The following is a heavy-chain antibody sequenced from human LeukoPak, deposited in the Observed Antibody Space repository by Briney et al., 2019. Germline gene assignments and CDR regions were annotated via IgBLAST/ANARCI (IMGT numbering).Heavy chain of an antibody. D-gene: IGHD5-18*01. CDR2: ISSNIGGT. V-gene: IGHV3-23*01. Sequence: GGSLRLSCAASGFTFSSYAMTWVRQAPGRGLQWVSTISSNIGGTYYTDSVKGRFIISRDNSKNTLYLQMNSLRAEDTAVYYCARVPYSYGYSDYWGQGTLVTVSS. J-gene: IGHJ4*02. CDR1: GFTFSSYA. CDR3: ARVPYSYGYSDY.